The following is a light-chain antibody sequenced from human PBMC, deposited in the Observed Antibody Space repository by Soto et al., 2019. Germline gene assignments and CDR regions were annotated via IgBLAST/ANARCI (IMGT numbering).Light chain of an antibody. V-gene: IGKV1-6*01. CDR2: AAF. CDR1: QDIRND. Sequence: AIQFSQSPSSLSASEGERATITCRASQDIRNDLAWYQQKPGQAPNLLICAAFKLQSGVPSRFSGGGSGTDFTLTISCLQSEDFATYYCQQYYSYPSFGGGTKVDI. J-gene: IGKJ4*01. CDR3: QQYYSYPS.